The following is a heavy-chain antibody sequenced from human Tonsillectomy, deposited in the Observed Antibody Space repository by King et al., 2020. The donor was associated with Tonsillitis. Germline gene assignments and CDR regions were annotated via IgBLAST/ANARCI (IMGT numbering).Heavy chain of an antibody. Sequence: VQLVESGGGVVQPGRSLRLSCAASGVTFSIYGMNWGRQAPGKGLEGVAVIWYDGSNKYYADSVKGRFTISRDNSKKPLYLQMNSLRAEETGGYYCARDQTPGGYYFDYWGQGTLVTVSS. CDR2: IWYDGSNK. CDR3: ARDQTPGGYYFDY. J-gene: IGHJ4*02. D-gene: IGHD3-16*01. CDR1: GVTFSIYG. V-gene: IGHV3-33*01.